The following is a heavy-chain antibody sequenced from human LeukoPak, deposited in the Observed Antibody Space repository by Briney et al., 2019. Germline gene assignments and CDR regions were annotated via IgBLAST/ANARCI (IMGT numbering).Heavy chain of an antibody. D-gene: IGHD5-12*01. CDR1: GFTFSSKA. CDR3: ARDGTWQWLHYYYGMDV. V-gene: IGHV3-23*01. CDR2: IGGSGGGA. J-gene: IGHJ6*02. Sequence: GGSLRLSCAASGFTFSSKAMSWVRQAPGKGLVWVSRIGGSGGGAVYADSVKGRFTISRDNSKNTLYLQMNSLRAEDTAVYYCARDGTWQWLHYYYGMDVWGQGTTVTVSS.